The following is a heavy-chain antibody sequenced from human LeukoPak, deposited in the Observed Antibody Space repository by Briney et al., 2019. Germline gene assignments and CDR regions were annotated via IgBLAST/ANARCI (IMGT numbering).Heavy chain of an antibody. CDR2: ISAYNGNT. Sequence: RASVKVSCKASGYTFTSYGISWVRKAPGQGLEWMGWISAYNGNTNYAQKLQGRVTMTTDTSTSTAYMELRSLRSDDTAVYYCARADILTGYELVDYWGQGTLVTVSS. V-gene: IGHV1-18*01. CDR3: ARADILTGYELVDY. D-gene: IGHD3-9*01. CDR1: GYTFTSYG. J-gene: IGHJ4*02.